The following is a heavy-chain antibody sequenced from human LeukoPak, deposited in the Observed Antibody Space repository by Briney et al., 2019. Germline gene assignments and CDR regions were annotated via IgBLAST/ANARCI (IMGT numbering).Heavy chain of an antibody. CDR2: INPNSGGT. CDR3: ARDPYTAMARDFDY. D-gene: IGHD5-18*01. Sequence: ASVKVSCKASGYTFTSYYMHWVRQAPGQGLEWMGWINPNSGGTNYAQKFQGRVTMTRDTSISTAYMELSRLRSDDTAVYYCARDPYTAMARDFDYWGQGTLVTVSS. V-gene: IGHV1-2*02. CDR1: GYTFTSYY. J-gene: IGHJ4*02.